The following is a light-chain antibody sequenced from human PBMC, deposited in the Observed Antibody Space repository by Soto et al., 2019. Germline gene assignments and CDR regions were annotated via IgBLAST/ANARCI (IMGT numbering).Light chain of an antibody. CDR3: QQYNNWPQWT. CDR1: QTISSS. CDR2: GAS. J-gene: IGKJ1*01. V-gene: IGKV3-15*01. Sequence: EIVLTQSPGTLSLSPGERATLSCRASQTISSSFLAWYQQKPGQAPRLLIYGASTRATGIPARFSGSGSGTEFTLTISSLQSEDFAVYYCQQYNNWPQWTFGQGTKVEIK.